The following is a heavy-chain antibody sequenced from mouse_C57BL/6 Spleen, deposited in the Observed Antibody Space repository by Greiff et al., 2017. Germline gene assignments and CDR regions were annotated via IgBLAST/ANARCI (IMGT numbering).Heavy chain of an antibody. D-gene: IGHD1-1*01. CDR3: ARVVTVYIDY. CDR2: MNYDGSST. V-gene: IGHV5-16*01. J-gene: IGHJ2*01. Sequence: EVQLVESEGGLVQPGRSLKLSCTASGFTFSDYYMAWVRQVPEKGLEWVAKMNYDGSSTYYPDSLKGRFIISRDHAKKILYLQMSSLKAKDTATYYCARVVTVYIDYWGQGTTLTVAS. CDR1: GFTFSDYY.